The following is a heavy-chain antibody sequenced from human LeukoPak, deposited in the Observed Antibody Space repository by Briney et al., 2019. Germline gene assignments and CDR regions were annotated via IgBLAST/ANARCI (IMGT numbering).Heavy chain of an antibody. CDR1: GFTFSSYS. Sequence: GGSLRLSCAASGFTFSSYSMNWVRQAPGKGLEWVSSISSSSSYIYYADSVKGRFTISRDNAKNSLYLQMNSLRAEDTAVYYCARDETIAAAGRGVDYWGQGTLVTVSS. V-gene: IGHV3-21*01. CDR3: ARDETIAAAGRGVDY. CDR2: ISSSSSYI. J-gene: IGHJ4*02. D-gene: IGHD6-13*01.